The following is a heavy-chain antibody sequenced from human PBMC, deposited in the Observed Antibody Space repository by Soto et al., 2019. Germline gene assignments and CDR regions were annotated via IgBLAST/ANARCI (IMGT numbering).Heavy chain of an antibody. Sequence: EVQLVESGGGLVQSGRCRRLSCVASGFRFDDFAMHWVRQAPGKGLEWVSSIDWNSGSTAYADSVKGRFTVFRDNARNYLDLQMNSLRVEDTALYYCVKGRGSYFVYFGLDVWGPGTTVTVSS. CDR2: IDWNSGST. CDR1: GFRFDDFA. CDR3: VKGRGSYFVYFGLDV. V-gene: IGHV3-9*01. D-gene: IGHD1-26*01. J-gene: IGHJ6*02.